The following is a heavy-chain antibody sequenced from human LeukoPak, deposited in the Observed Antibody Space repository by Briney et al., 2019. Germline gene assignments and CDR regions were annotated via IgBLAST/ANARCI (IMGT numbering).Heavy chain of an antibody. CDR3: ARGGAVTATWLEF. CDR2: IYPGDSDT. J-gene: IGHJ4*02. Sequence: GESLKISCKGSGYSFPSYWIGWVRQMPGKGLEWMGIIYPGDSDTKYSPSFQGQVAISVDKSISTAFLQWSTLKASDTAVYYCARGGAVTATWLEFWGQGTLVTVSS. V-gene: IGHV5-51*01. D-gene: IGHD6-19*01. CDR1: GYSFPSYW.